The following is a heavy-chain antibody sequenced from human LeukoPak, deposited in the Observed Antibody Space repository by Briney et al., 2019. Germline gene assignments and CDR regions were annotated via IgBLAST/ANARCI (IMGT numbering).Heavy chain of an antibody. Sequence: SETLSLTCTVSGGSISSSGYYWGWIRQPPGKGLEWIGNIYYSGSTYYNPSLKSRVTISVDTSKNQFSLKLSSVTAADTAVYYCARGRAAAPTTYYYYYGMDVWGQGTTVTVSS. CDR3: ARGRAAAPTTYYYYYGMDV. V-gene: IGHV4-39*01. J-gene: IGHJ6*02. D-gene: IGHD6-13*01. CDR2: IYYSGST. CDR1: GGSISSSGYY.